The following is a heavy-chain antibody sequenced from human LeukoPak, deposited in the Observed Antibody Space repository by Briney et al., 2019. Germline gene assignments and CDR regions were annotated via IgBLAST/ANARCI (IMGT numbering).Heavy chain of an antibody. V-gene: IGHV3-21*01. D-gene: IGHD1-7*01. J-gene: IGHJ6*03. CDR3: AREAGTYYYYMDV. Sequence: GASLRLSCAASGFSFSSYSMNWVRQAPGKGLEWVSSISSSSSYIYYADSVKGRFTISRDNAKNSLYLQMNSLRAEDTAVYYCAREAGTYYYYMDVWGKGTTVTVSS. CDR2: ISSSSSYI. CDR1: GFSFSSYS.